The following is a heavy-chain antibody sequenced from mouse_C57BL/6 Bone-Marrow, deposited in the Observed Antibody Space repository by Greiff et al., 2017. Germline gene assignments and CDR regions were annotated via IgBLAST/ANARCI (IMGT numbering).Heavy chain of an antibody. CDR3: TQGVDGSSLYWYFDV. V-gene: IGHV14-4*01. CDR1: GFNFKDDY. J-gene: IGHJ1*03. CDR2: IDPENGDT. D-gene: IGHD1-1*01. Sequence: VQLMESGAELVRPGASVKLSCTASGFNFKDDYMHWVKQRPEQGLEWIGWIDPENGDTEYASKFQGKATITADTSSNTAYLQLSSLTSEDTAVYYCTQGVDGSSLYWYFDVWGTGTTVTVSS.